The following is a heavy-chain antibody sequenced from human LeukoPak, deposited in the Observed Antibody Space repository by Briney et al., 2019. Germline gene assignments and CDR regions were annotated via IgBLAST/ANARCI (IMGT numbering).Heavy chain of an antibody. J-gene: IGHJ4*02. CDR1: GGSISSGDYY. Sequence: SQTLSLTCTVSGGSISSGDYYWSWIRQPPGKGLEWIGYIYYSGSTYYNPSLKSRVTISVDTSKNQFPLKLSSVTAADTAVYYCARDTHSGYDGYWGQGTLVTVSS. CDR2: IYYSGST. V-gene: IGHV4-30-4*01. CDR3: ARDTHSGYDGY. D-gene: IGHD5-12*01.